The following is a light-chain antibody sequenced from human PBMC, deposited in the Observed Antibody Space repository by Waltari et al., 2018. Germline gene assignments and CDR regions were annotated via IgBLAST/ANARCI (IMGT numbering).Light chain of an antibody. CDR2: EVT. J-gene: IGLJ3*02. V-gene: IGLV2-8*01. Sequence: QSALTQPPSASGSPRQSVPISCTGSSSDVGGYNSVSWYQQHPGKAPQLMIYEVTKRPSGVPDRFSGSKSGNTASLTVSGLQAEDEADYYCSSFTRSNNWVFGGGTKLTVL. CDR3: SSFTRSNNWV. CDR1: SSDVGGYNS.